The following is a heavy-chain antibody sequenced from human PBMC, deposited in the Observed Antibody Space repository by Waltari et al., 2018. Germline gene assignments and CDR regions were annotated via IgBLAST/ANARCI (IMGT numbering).Heavy chain of an antibody. CDR2: RKQDGREK. Sequence: EVQLVESGGGLVQPGGSLRLSCAASGFTFSSYWMSWVRQAPGKGLEWVANRKQDGREKYYVDSVKGRFTISRDNAKNSLYLQMNSLRAEDTAVYYCARFSSFLGSGWSNWGQGTLVTVSS. J-gene: IGHJ4*02. V-gene: IGHV3-7*03. CDR1: GFTFSSYW. D-gene: IGHD6-19*01. CDR3: ARFSSFLGSGWSN.